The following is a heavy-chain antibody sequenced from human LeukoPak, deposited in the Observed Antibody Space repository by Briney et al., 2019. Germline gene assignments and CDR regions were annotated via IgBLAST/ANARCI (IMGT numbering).Heavy chain of an antibody. Sequence: GGSLRLSCAASGFTFSSYEMNWVRQAPGKGLEWVSYISNSGSTIYYADSVKGLFTISRDNAKNSPYMQINSLTADATAFSYCAALSITMSAGGWGKGTTVTISS. CDR1: GFTFSSYE. D-gene: IGHD3-22*01. V-gene: IGHV3-48*03. CDR3: AALSITMSAGG. J-gene: IGHJ6*04. CDR2: ISNSGSTI.